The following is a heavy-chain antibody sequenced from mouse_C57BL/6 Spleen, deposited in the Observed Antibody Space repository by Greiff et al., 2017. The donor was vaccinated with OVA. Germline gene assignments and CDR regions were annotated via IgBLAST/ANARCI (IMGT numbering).Heavy chain of an antibody. CDR3: ASEGSTIVTYYAMDY. CDR1: GFTFSSYT. Sequence: EVQVVESGGGLVKPGGSLKLSCEASGFTFSSYTMSWVRQTPGQRLEWVATISGGGGNTYYPDSVKGRFTISRDKATNTLYLQMSSLRSEDTTLYYGASEGSTIVTYYAMDYWGQGTSVTVSS. CDR2: ISGGGGNT. J-gene: IGHJ4*01. D-gene: IGHD2-1*01. V-gene: IGHV5-9*01.